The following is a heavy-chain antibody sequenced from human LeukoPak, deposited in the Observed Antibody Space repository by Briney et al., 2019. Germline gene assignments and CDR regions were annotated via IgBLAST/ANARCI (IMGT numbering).Heavy chain of an antibody. V-gene: IGHV4-59*01. J-gene: IGHJ4*02. CDR3: ARAQLGIAVAGPFFDY. Sequence: SETLSLTCTVSGGSISSYYWSWIRQPPGKGLEWIGYIYYSGSTNYNPSLKSRVTISVDTSKNQFSLKLSSVTAADTAVYYCARAQLGIAVAGPFFDYWGQGTLVTVSS. CDR1: GGSISSYY. D-gene: IGHD6-19*01. CDR2: IYYSGST.